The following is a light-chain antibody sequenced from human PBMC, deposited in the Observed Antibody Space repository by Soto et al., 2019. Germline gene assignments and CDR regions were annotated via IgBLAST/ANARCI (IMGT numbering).Light chain of an antibody. CDR3: QQSNVFPIT. CDR2: KAS. Sequence: DIQMTQSPSTPSASIGERVTITCGASQSISTCLAWYQQKSGKAPKLLIYKASTLEGGVPSRLSGSGSGTDFTLTISRLQPDDLATYYCQQSNVFPITFGQGTRLEIK. CDR1: QSISTC. J-gene: IGKJ5*01. V-gene: IGKV1-5*03.